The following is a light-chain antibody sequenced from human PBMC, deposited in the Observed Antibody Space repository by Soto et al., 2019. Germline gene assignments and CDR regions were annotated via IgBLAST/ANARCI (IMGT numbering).Light chain of an antibody. CDR3: AAWDDSLNGNVV. CDR1: SSNIGSNT. CDR2: STN. Sequence: QSVLTQPPSPSGTPGQRVTISCSGSSSNIGSNTVNWYQQLPGSAPKLLIYSTNQRPSGVPDRFSGSKSGTSASLAISGLQSEDEADYYCAAWDDSLNGNVVFGGGTKLTVL. J-gene: IGLJ2*01. V-gene: IGLV1-44*01.